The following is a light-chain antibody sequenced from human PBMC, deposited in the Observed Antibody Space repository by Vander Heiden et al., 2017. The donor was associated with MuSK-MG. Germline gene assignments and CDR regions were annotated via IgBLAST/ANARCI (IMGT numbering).Light chain of an antibody. CDR2: EVS. V-gene: IGLV2-8*01. J-gene: IGLJ2*01. Sequence: QSALTQPPSASGSPGQSVTISGTGTSSDAGGYNYVSWYHQHPGRAPKLIIYEVSKRPSGVPDRFSGSKSGNTASLTVSGRQPEDEADYYCSSYGGSNNLVFGGGTKLTVL. CDR1: SSDAGGYNY. CDR3: SSYGGSNNLV.